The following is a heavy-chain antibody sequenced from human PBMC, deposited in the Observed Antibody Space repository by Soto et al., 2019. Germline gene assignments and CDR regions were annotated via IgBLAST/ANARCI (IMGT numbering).Heavy chain of an antibody. Sequence: GGSLRLSCAASGFTFSSYSMNWVRQAPGKGLEWVSYISSSSSTIYYADSVKGRFTISRDNAKNSLYLQMNSLRAEDTAVYYCARDLTRVQYYYDSSGYREAPDYWGQGTLDTVSS. V-gene: IGHV3-48*01. CDR3: ARDLTRVQYYYDSSGYREAPDY. J-gene: IGHJ4*02. CDR1: GFTFSSYS. CDR2: ISSSSSTI. D-gene: IGHD3-22*01.